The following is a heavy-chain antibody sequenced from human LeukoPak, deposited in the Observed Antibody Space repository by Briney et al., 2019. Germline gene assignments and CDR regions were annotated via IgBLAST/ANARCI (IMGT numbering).Heavy chain of an antibody. Sequence: SETLSLTCTVSGVSISSSNSYWGWIRQPPGKGLEWVGSIYYSGSTYYNPSLKSRITISLDTSKNQFSLKLSSVTAADTAVYYCARDQPGIALAGFLRRFDYWGQGTLVTVSS. CDR3: ARDQPGIALAGFLRRFDY. CDR1: GVSISSSNSY. CDR2: IYYSGST. D-gene: IGHD6-19*01. J-gene: IGHJ4*02. V-gene: IGHV4-39*07.